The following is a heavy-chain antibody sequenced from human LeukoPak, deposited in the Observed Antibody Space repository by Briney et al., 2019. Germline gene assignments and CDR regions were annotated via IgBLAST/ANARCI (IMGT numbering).Heavy chain of an antibody. V-gene: IGHV3-48*03. CDR3: ARHNYYGSGSYHLFDY. J-gene: IGHJ4*02. CDR2: ISSSGSTI. CDR1: GFTFSSYE. D-gene: IGHD3-10*01. Sequence: GGSLRLSCAASGFTFSSYEMNWVRQAPGKGLEWVSYISSSGSTISYADSVKGRFTISRDNAKNSLYLQMNSLRAEDTAVYYCARHNYYGSGSYHLFDYWGQGTLVTVSA.